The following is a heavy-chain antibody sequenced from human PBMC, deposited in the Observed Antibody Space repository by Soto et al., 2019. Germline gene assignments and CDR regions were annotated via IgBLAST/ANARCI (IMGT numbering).Heavy chain of an antibody. J-gene: IGHJ6*02. V-gene: IGHV1-69*02. CDR1: GGTFSSYT. CDR3: ARGPFFSGSYSGAYYYHCYVMAV. CDR2: IIPILGIA. Sequence: ASVKVSCKASGGTFSSYTISWVRQAPGQGLEWMGRIIPILGIANYAQKFQGRVTITADKSTSTAYMELSSLRSEDTAVYYCARGPFFSGSYSGAYYYHCYVMAVWGQGTTVPVSS. D-gene: IGHD3-10*01.